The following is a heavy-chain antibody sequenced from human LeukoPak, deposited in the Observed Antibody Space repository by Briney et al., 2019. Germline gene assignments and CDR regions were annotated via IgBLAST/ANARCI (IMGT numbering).Heavy chain of an antibody. V-gene: IGHV3-7*04. J-gene: IGHJ4*02. Sequence: PGGSLRLSCAASGFTFSNYWMNWVRQAPGKGLEWVANIKEDGSAKHYVDSVKGRFTISRDNAKNSLYLQMNSLRAEDTAVYYCGRVNYGDYRWGQGTLVTVSS. CDR2: IKEDGSAK. CDR3: GRVNYGDYR. CDR1: GFTFSNYW. D-gene: IGHD4-17*01.